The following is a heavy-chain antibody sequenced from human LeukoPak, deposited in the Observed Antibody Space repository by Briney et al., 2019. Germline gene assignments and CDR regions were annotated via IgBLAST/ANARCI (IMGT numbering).Heavy chain of an antibody. D-gene: IGHD5-24*01. Sequence: PGGSLRLSCVGSGFSFSTYDMGWVRQTPGEGLEWVSAISTTGGYTEDADSVKGRFTISRDNSQNTLFLQMHSLRAEDTAVYYCAKKPATIKFPFDIWGQETLVTVS. CDR1: GFSFSTYD. CDR2: ISTTGGYT. J-gene: IGHJ4*02. V-gene: IGHV3-23*01. CDR3: AKKPATIKFPFDI.